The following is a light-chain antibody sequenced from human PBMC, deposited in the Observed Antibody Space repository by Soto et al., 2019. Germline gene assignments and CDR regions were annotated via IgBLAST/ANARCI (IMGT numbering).Light chain of an antibody. CDR2: EVN. Sequence: QSALTQPPSASGSPGQSVTISCTGTSSDVGGSNFVSWYQHHPGKAPKLIIFEVNKRPSGVPDRFSGSKSDNTASLTVSGLQAEDEADYYCSSFAGSQTVNVFGGGTKLTVL. V-gene: IGLV2-8*01. CDR3: SSFAGSQTVNV. CDR1: SSDVGGSNF. J-gene: IGLJ2*01.